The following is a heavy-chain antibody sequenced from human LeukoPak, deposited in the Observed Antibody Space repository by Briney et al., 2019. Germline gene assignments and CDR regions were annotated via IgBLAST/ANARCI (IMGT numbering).Heavy chain of an antibody. CDR3: AKDIASRQLRVYYFDY. V-gene: IGHV3-30*18. J-gene: IGHJ4*02. Sequence: GGSLRLSCAASGFTFSSYGMHWVRQAPGKGLEWVAVISYDGSNKYYADSVKGRFTISRDNSKNTLYLQMNSLRAEDTAVYYCAKDIASRQLRVYYFDYWGQGTLVTVPS. D-gene: IGHD2-8*01. CDR1: GFTFSSYG. CDR2: ISYDGSNK.